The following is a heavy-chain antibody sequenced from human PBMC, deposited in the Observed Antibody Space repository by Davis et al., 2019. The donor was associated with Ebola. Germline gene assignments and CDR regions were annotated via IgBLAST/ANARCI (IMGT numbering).Heavy chain of an antibody. D-gene: IGHD4-23*01. CDR3: ARSGGNRLYYYYGMDV. CDR1: GFTFSDYY. J-gene: IGHJ6*02. CDR2: ISSSGSTI. Sequence: GESLKISCAASGFTFSDYYMSRIRQAPGKGLEWVSYISSSGSTIYYADSVKGRFTISRDNAKNSLYLQMNSLRAEDTAVYYCARSGGNRLYYYYGMDVWGQGTTVTVSS. V-gene: IGHV3-11*01.